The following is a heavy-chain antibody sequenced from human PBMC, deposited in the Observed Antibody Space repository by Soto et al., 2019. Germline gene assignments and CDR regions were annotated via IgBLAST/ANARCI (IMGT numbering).Heavy chain of an antibody. CDR2: IYYSGST. D-gene: IGHD6-19*01. V-gene: IGHV4-39*01. Sequence: SETLSLTCTVSGGSISSSSYYWGWIRQPPGKGLEWIGSIYYSGSTYYNPSLKSRVTISVDTSKNKFSLKLSSVTAADTAVYYCSRGIEQWLVIWSFDPWGQGTLVAVSS. J-gene: IGHJ5*02. CDR1: GGSISSSSYY. CDR3: SRGIEQWLVIWSFDP.